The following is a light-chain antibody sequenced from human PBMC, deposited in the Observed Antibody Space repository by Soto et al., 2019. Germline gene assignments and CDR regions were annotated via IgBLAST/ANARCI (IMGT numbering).Light chain of an antibody. CDR2: WAS. CDR3: QQYYSTPWT. Sequence: DIVMTQSPDSLAVSLGERATINCRSSQSVLSSSNNKNFLAWYQQKPRQPPRLLIYWASTRESGVPDRFSGSRSGTDFTLTISSLQAEDVAVYYCQQYYSTPWTFGQGTKVEIK. J-gene: IGKJ1*01. V-gene: IGKV4-1*01. CDR1: QSVLSSSNNKNF.